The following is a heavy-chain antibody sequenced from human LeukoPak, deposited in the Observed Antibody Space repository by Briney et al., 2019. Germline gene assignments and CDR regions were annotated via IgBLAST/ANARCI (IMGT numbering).Heavy chain of an antibody. CDR3: ARDLIESSGRYWADYYYGMDV. CDR1: GYTFTSYG. V-gene: IGHV1-18*01. D-gene: IGHD6-19*01. J-gene: IGHJ6*02. Sequence: ASVKVSCKASGYTFTSYGISWVRQAPGQGLEWMGWISAYNGNTNYAQKLQGRVTMTTDTSTSTAYMELRSLRSDDTAVYYCARDLIESSGRYWADYYYGMDVWGQGTTVTVSS. CDR2: ISAYNGNT.